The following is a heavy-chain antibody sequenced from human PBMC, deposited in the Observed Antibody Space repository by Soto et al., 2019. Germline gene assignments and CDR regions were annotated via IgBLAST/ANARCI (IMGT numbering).Heavy chain of an antibody. CDR2: ISSSGTTK. CDR3: ATRPPRRNIAGGH. J-gene: IGHJ4*02. V-gene: IGHV3-48*03. D-gene: IGHD6-13*01. CDR1: GFTFTSYE. Sequence: GGSLRLSWAASGFTFTSYEMNWVRQAPGKGLEWVSYISSSGTTKYYADSVKGRFTISRDSAKNSLYLQMNSLRAEDTAVYYCATRPPRRNIAGGHWGQGTLVTVSS.